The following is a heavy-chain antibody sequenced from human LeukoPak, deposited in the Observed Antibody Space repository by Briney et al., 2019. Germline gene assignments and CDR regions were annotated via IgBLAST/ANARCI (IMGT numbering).Heavy chain of an antibody. D-gene: IGHD5-18*01. CDR2: ISGSGGST. Sequence: GGSLRLSCAASGFTFSSYAMSWVRQAPGKGLEWVSAISGSGGSTYYADSVKGRFTISRDNSKNTLYLQMNSLRAEDTAVYYCAKDTGAGRDTAMGDYWGQGTLVTVSS. J-gene: IGHJ4*02. CDR3: AKDTGAGRDTAMGDY. V-gene: IGHV3-23*01. CDR1: GFTFSSYA.